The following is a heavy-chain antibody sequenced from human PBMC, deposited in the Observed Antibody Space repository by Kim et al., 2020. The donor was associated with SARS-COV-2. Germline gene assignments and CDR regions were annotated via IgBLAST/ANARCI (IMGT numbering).Heavy chain of an antibody. V-gene: IGHV1-69*01. Sequence: QKFQGRVTSTADESTGTAYMELSSLRSEDTAVYYCARAADYYYYYYMDVWGKGTTVTVSS. CDR3: ARAADYYYYYYMDV. J-gene: IGHJ6*03.